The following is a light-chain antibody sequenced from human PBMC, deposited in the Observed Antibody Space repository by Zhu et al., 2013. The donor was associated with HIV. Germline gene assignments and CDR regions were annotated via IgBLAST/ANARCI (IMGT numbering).Light chain of an antibody. CDR1: QVIGTR. V-gene: IGKV1-12*01. CDR2: AAS. Sequence: DIQMTQSPSSVSAFVGDRVTITCRASQVIGTRLVWYQQKPGTAPKVLIYAASTLQSGVPSRFSGSGSGTDFTLTISTLQPEDLADYYCQQADSFPRTFGQGTRVEIK. J-gene: IGKJ1*01. CDR3: QQADSFPRT.